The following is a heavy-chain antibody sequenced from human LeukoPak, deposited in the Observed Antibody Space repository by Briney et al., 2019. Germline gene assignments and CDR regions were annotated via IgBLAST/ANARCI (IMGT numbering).Heavy chain of an antibody. J-gene: IGHJ4*02. CDR2: IYYSGST. V-gene: IGHV4-39*01. Sequence: SETLSLTCTVSGGSIITSSYYWGWIRQPPGKGLEWIGSIYYSGSTYYNPSLESRVTISVDTSNAQFSLKLSSVTAADTAVYYCARQEYYYGSGSYHPPYYFDYWGQGTLVTVSS. CDR1: GGSIITSSYY. CDR3: ARQEYYYGSGSYHPPYYFDY. D-gene: IGHD3-10*01.